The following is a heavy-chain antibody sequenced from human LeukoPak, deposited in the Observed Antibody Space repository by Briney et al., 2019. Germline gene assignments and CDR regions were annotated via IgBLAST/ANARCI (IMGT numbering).Heavy chain of an antibody. CDR2: IYTSGST. Sequence: SETLSLTCTVSGGSISSYYWSWIRQPAGKGLEWIGRIYTSGSTNYDPSLKSRVTMSVDTSKNQFSLKLSSVTAADTAVYYCARSKSSGYYPHDAFDIWGQGTMVTVSS. CDR1: GGSISSYY. J-gene: IGHJ3*02. V-gene: IGHV4-4*07. CDR3: ARSKSSGYYPHDAFDI. D-gene: IGHD3-22*01.